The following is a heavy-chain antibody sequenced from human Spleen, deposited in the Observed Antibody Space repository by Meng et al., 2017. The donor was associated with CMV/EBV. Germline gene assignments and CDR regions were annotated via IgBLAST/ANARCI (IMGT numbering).Heavy chain of an antibody. Sequence: GESLKISCTVSGFTFGDYAMSWVRQAPGKGLEWVGFIRSKAYGGTTEYAASVKGRFTISRDDSKSIAYLQMNSLKTEDTAVYYCTREKMATISVIDYWGQGTLVTVSS. CDR2: IRSKAYGGTT. D-gene: IGHD5-24*01. V-gene: IGHV3-49*04. J-gene: IGHJ4*02. CDR3: TREKMATISVIDY. CDR1: GFTFGDYA.